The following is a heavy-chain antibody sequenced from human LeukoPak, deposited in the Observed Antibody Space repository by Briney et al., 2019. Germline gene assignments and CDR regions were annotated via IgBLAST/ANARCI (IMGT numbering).Heavy chain of an antibody. Sequence: SETLSLTYTVSNYSISSGYYWGWIRQPPGKGLEWIGSIDHSGSTYYNPSLKSRVTISVDTSKNQFSLKLTSVTAADTAVYYCAKNTDDYWGQGTLVTVSS. CDR2: IDHSGST. CDR1: NYSISSGYY. CDR3: AKNTDDY. V-gene: IGHV4-38-2*02. J-gene: IGHJ4*02. D-gene: IGHD4-17*01.